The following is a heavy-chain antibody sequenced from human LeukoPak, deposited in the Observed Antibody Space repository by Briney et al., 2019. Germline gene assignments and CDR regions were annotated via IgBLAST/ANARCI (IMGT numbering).Heavy chain of an antibody. J-gene: IGHJ4*02. CDR1: GGSINSFY. CDR2: ISYSGRT. V-gene: IGHV4-59*01. Sequence: SETLSLTCTVSGGSINSFYWSWIRQPPGKGLEWIGYISYSGRTSYNPSLKSRVTISVDTSKNQISLKLTSVTAADTAIYYCARSLSSYYWGQGKLVTVSS. CDR3: ARSLSSYY. D-gene: IGHD2-2*01.